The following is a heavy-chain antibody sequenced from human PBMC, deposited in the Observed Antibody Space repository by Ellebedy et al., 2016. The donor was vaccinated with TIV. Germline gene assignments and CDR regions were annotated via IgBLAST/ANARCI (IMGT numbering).Heavy chain of an antibody. Sequence: GESLKISCAASGFTFSSSWMTWVRQAPGKGLEWVANIKQDGSDKFYVDSVKGRFTISRDNAKNSLHLQMNSLRDEDTAVYYCARDVFFGLFDWGQGTLVTVSS. V-gene: IGHV3-7*01. D-gene: IGHD3/OR15-3a*01. CDR2: IKQDGSDK. CDR3: ARDVFFGLFD. J-gene: IGHJ4*02. CDR1: GFTFSSSW.